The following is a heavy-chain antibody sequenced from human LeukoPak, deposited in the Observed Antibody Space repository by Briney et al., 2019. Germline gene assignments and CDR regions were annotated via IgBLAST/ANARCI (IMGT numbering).Heavy chain of an antibody. CDR2: INSDGSST. D-gene: IGHD5-12*01. CDR1: GFTFSSYW. V-gene: IGHV3-74*01. Sequence: GGSLRLSCAASGFTFSSYWMHWVRQAPGKGLVWVSRINSDGSSTSYADSVRGRFTISRDNAKNTLYLQMSSLRAEDTAVYYCAREGATDWYFHLWGRGTLVTVSS. CDR3: AREGATDWYFHL. J-gene: IGHJ2*01.